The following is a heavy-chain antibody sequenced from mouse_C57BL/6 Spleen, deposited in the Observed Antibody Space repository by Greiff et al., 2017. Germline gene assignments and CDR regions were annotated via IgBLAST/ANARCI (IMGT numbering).Heavy chain of an antibody. CDR2: ILPGSGST. J-gene: IGHJ1*03. V-gene: IGHV1-9*01. Sequence: QVQLQQSGAELMKPGASVKLSCKATGYTFTGYWIEWVKQRPGHGLEWIGEILPGSGSTNYNEKFKGKATFTADTSSNTAYMQLSSLPTEDSAIYYCARSLYYGSSYWYFDVWGTGTTVTVSS. CDR3: ARSLYYGSSYWYFDV. D-gene: IGHD1-1*01. CDR1: GYTFTGYW.